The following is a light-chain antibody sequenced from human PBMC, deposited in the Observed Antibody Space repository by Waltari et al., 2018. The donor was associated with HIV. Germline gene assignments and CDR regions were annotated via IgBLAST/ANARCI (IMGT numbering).Light chain of an antibody. CDR2: KAS. CDR1: QTVNSW. V-gene: IGKV1-5*03. CDR3: QQYNLYPWT. Sequence: DIQLTQSPSILSASIGDRVITTCRASQTVNSWLAWSQQQPGKAPKVLIYKASSLKSGVSTRFSGSGFGREFTLTISGLQPEDLGTYFCQQYNLYPWTFGQGTKVEIK. J-gene: IGKJ1*01.